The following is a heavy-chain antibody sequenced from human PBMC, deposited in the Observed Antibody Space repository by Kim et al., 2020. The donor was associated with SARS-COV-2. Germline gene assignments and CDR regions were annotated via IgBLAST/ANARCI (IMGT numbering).Heavy chain of an antibody. Sequence: ASVKVSCKASGYTFTGYYMHWVRQAPGQGLEWMGWINPNSGGTNYAQKFQGWVTMTRDTSISTAYMELSRLRSDDTAVYYCARGNYYSSGWFDPWGQGTLVTVSS. CDR1: GYTFTGYY. CDR3: ARGNYYSSGWFDP. V-gene: IGHV1-2*04. CDR2: INPNSGGT. J-gene: IGHJ5*02. D-gene: IGHD6-19*01.